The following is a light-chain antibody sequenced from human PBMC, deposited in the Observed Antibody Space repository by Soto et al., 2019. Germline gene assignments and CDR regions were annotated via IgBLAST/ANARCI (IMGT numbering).Light chain of an antibody. CDR1: QGISSY. V-gene: IGKV1-9*01. J-gene: IGKJ5*01. CDR2: TAS. Sequence: DIQFTQSPSFLSASVVDRVTITFRASQGISSYLAWYQQKPGKAPNLLIHTASTLQSGVPSRFSGSGYGTEFTLTISSLQPEDFATYYCQQRHSYPITCGQGTRREIK. CDR3: QQRHSYPIT.